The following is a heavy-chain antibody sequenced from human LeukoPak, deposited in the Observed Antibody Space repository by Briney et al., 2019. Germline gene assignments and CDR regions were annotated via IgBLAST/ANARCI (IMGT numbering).Heavy chain of an antibody. V-gene: IGHV1-24*01. D-gene: IGHD3-10*01. J-gene: IGHJ3*02. CDR2: FDPEDGET. Sequence: ASVEVSCKVSGYTLTELSMHWVRQAPGKGLEWMGGFDPEDGETIYAQKFQGRVTMTEDTSTDTAYMELSSLRSEDTAVYYCATLVGRGVISDAFDIWGQGTMVTVSS. CDR1: GYTLTELS. CDR3: ATLVGRGVISDAFDI.